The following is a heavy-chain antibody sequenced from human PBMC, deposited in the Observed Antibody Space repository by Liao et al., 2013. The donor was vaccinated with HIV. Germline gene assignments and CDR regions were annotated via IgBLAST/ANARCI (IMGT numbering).Heavy chain of an antibody. V-gene: IGHV4-39*07. D-gene: IGHD5-24*01. Sequence: QLQLQESGPGLVKPSETLSLACTLSGGSISTKNYYWGWIRQPPGKGLEWIGSLYYSGSSYYNPSLRSRVTISIDPSNNHFSLRLSSVTAADTAVYYCARVGMTTITGYYYYIDVWGKGPRSPSP. CDR3: ARVGMTTITGYYYYIDV. J-gene: IGHJ6*03. CDR2: LYYSGSS. CDR1: GGSISTKNYY.